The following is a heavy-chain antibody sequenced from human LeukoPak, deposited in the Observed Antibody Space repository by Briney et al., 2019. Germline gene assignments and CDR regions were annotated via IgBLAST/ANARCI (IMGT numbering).Heavy chain of an antibody. CDR2: ISAYNGNT. Sequence: ASVKVSCKASGYTFTSYGISWVRQAPGQGLEWMGWISAYNGNTNYAQKLQGRVTVTTDTSTSTAYMELRSLRSDDTAVYYCARDERGRYSSSWFDYWGQGTLVTVSS. CDR1: GYTFTSYG. J-gene: IGHJ5*01. V-gene: IGHV1-18*01. CDR3: ARDERGRYSSSWFDY. D-gene: IGHD6-13*01.